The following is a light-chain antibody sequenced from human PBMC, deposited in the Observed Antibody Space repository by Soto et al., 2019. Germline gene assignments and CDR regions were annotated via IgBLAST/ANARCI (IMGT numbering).Light chain of an antibody. J-gene: IGKJ2*01. CDR3: QQYGGSPRT. Sequence: EIVLTQSPGTLSLSPGQRATLSCRASQSVTSYLAWYQQKPGQAPRLLVYGASSRATGIPDRFSGSGSGKDFILTISRLEPEDFAVYYCQQYGGSPRTFGQGTKLEIK. V-gene: IGKV3-20*01. CDR1: QSVTSY. CDR2: GAS.